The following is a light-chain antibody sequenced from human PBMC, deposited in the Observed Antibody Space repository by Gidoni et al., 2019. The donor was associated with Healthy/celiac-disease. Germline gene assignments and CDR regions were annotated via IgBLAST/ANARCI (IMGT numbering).Light chain of an antibody. V-gene: IGKV4-1*01. Sequence: DIVMTHSPYSLDVSLGERATINCKSSQSVLYSSNNKNYLAWYQQKPGQPPKLLIYWASTRESGVPDRFSGSGSGTDFTLTISSLQAEDVAVYYCQQYYSTPFTFXPXTKVDIK. CDR3: QQYYSTPFT. CDR2: WAS. J-gene: IGKJ3*01. CDR1: QSVLYSSNNKNY.